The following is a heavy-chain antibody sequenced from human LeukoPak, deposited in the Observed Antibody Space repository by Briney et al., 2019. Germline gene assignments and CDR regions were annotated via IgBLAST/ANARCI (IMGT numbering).Heavy chain of an antibody. V-gene: IGHV3-11*03. J-gene: IGHJ4*02. CDR3: ASSIAAAGGFDY. CDR1: GFTFSDYY. CDR2: ISSSSSYT. Sequence: PGGSLRLSCAASGFTFSDYYMSWIRQAPGKGLEGVSYISSSSSYTNYAVSVKGRFTISRDNAKTSLYLQMNRLRAEDTAVYYCASSIAAAGGFDYWGQGTLVTVSS. D-gene: IGHD6-13*01.